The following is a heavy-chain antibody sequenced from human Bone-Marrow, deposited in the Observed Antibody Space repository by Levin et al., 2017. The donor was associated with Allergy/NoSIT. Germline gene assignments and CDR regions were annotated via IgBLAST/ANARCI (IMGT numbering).Heavy chain of an antibody. D-gene: IGHD2/OR15-2a*01. Sequence: PGGSLRLSCIVSGFTFSDYSIYWVRQAPGKGLEWISSISSDSSDLYYADSVKGRFTISRDNAKNSLNLQVSSLRAEDTAVYHCVRGIIGDVRVAHKEASDVWGQGTMVTVSS. J-gene: IGHJ3*01. CDR1: GFTFSDYS. V-gene: IGHV3-21*01. CDR3: VRGIIGDVRVAHKEASDV. CDR2: ISSDSSDL.